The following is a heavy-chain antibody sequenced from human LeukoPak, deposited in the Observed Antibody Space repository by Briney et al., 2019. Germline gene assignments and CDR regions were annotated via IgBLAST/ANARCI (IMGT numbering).Heavy chain of an antibody. CDR2: IIPNSGGT. Sequence: ASVKVSCKAFGYTFSDYSLHWVRQAPGQGLEWMGWIIPNSGGTAYAQHFEGRVPMTRDTSITTAYMELSRLRSDDTAMYYCARIRTSGSYFNAWGQGSLVTVSS. CDR3: ARIRTSGSYFNA. CDR1: GYTFSDYS. D-gene: IGHD3-10*01. J-gene: IGHJ4*02. V-gene: IGHV1-2*02.